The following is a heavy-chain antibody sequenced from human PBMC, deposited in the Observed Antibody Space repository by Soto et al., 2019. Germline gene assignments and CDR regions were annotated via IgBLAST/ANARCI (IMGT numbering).Heavy chain of an antibody. CDR2: ISGSGGST. CDR1: GFTFSSYA. V-gene: IGHV3-23*01. CDR3: AKEEEDSSWYPWYGMDV. J-gene: IGHJ6*02. D-gene: IGHD6-13*01. Sequence: EVQLLESGGGLVQPGGSLRLSCAASGFTFSSYAMSWVRQAPGKGLEWVSAISGSGGSTYYADSVKGRFTISRDNSKNTLYLQMNSMRAEDTAVYYCAKEEEDSSWYPWYGMDVWGQGTTVTVSS.